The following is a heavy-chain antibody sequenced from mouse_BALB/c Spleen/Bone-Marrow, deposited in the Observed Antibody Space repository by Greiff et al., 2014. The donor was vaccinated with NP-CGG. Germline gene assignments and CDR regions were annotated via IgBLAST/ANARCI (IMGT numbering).Heavy chain of an antibody. CDR3: SRRSDYDYFDY. Sequence: EVQLVESGGDLVKPGGSLKLSCAASGFTFSSYGMSWVRQTPDKRLEWVATISSRGSYTFYPDSVKGRFTISRDNAKNTLYLQMNSLKSEDTAIYYCSRRSDYDYFDYWGQGTTLTVSS. J-gene: IGHJ2*01. V-gene: IGHV5-6*01. D-gene: IGHD2-4*01. CDR1: GFTFSSYG. CDR2: ISSRGSYT.